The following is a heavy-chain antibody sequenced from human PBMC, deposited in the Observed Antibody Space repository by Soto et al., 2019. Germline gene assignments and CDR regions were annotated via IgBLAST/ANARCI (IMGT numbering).Heavy chain of an antibody. D-gene: IGHD3-22*01. V-gene: IGHV1-69*13. Sequence: SVKVSFKASGDTFSSYAISWLRQAPGQGLEWMGGIIPIFGTANYAQKFQGRVTITADESTSTAYMELSSLRSEDTAVYYCARDGSGYRSRASPMDVWGQGTTVTVSS. CDR3: ARDGSGYRSRASPMDV. J-gene: IGHJ6*02. CDR1: GDTFSSYA. CDR2: IIPIFGTA.